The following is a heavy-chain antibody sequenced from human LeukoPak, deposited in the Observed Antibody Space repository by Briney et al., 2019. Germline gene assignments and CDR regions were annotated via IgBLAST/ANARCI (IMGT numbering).Heavy chain of an antibody. CDR2: IYHSEST. J-gene: IGHJ4*02. V-gene: IGHV4-39*02. Sequence: SETLSLTCSVSGDSVSSSSYYWGWIRQPPGKGLEDIGCIYHSESTFYNPSLESRVTISVDTSENHFSLKLSSVTAADTAVYYCARLKGYYIDFWGQGTLVTVSS. CDR3: ARLKGYYIDF. CDR1: GDSVSSSSYY.